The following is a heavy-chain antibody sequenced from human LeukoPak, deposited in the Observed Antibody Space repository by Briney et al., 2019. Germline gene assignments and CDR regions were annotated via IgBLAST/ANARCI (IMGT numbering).Heavy chain of an antibody. CDR3: ARHLWPIDY. V-gene: IGHV4-39*01. CDR2: IYYSGST. J-gene: IGHJ4*02. Sequence: SETLSLTCTVSGGSISSGSYYWGWIRQPPGKGLEWIGSIYYSGSTYYNPSLKSRVTISVDTSKNQFSLKLSSVTAADTAVYYCARHLWPIDYWGQGTLVTVSS. CDR1: GGSISSGSYY. D-gene: IGHD2-21*01.